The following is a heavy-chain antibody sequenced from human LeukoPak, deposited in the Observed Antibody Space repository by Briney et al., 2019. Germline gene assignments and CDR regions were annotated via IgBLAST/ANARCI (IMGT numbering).Heavy chain of an antibody. V-gene: IGHV1-69*06. J-gene: IGHJ4*02. D-gene: IGHD6-19*01. Sequence: GASVKVSCKASGGTFSSYAISWVRQAPGQGLEWMGRIIPIFGTANYAQKFQGRVTITADKSTSTAYMELSSLRSEDTAVYYCARDRVGSGWPRPWYFEFWGQGTLITVSS. CDR2: IIPIFGTA. CDR1: GGTFSSYA. CDR3: ARDRVGSGWPRPWYFEF.